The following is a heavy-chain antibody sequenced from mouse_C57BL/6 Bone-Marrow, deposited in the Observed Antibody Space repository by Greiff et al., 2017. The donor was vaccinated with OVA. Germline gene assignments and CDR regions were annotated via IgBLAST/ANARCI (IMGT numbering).Heavy chain of an antibody. V-gene: IGHV1-54*01. Sequence: VQGVESGAELVRPGTSVKVSCKASGYAFTNYLIEWVKQRPGQGLEWIGVINPGSGGTNYNEKFKGKETLTADKSSSTAYMQLSSLTSEDSSVYYCARVGDYGSSFYAMDYWGQGTSVTVSS. CDR1: GYAFTNYL. CDR2: INPGSGGT. J-gene: IGHJ4*01. CDR3: ARVGDYGSSFYAMDY. D-gene: IGHD1-1*01.